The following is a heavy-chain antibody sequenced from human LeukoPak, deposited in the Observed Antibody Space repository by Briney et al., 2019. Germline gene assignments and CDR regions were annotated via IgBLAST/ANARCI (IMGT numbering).Heavy chain of an antibody. D-gene: IGHD2-21*01. CDR1: GFTFSSYA. CDR2: ISGSGGST. V-gene: IGHV3-23*01. Sequence: GGSLRLSCAASGFTFSSYAMSWVRQAPGKGLEWVSAISGSGGSTYYADSVKGRFTISRDNSKNTLYLQMNSLRAEDTAVYYCARDGAYCGGDCYSVPYYFDYWGQGTLVTVSS. J-gene: IGHJ4*02. CDR3: ARDGAYCGGDCYSVPYYFDY.